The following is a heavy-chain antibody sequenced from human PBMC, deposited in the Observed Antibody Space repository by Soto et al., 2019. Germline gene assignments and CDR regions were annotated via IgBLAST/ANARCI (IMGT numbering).Heavy chain of an antibody. V-gene: IGHV3-7*01. CDR3: ARVNLMEQWLFDY. CDR2: IKQDGSEK. J-gene: IGHJ4*02. Sequence: EVQLVESGGGLVQPGGSLRLSCAASGFTFSSYWMSWVRQAPGKGLEWVANIKQDGSEKYYVDSVKGRFTISRDNAKNSLYLQINSLRAEDTAVYYCARVNLMEQWLFDYWGQGTLVTVSS. CDR1: GFTFSSYW. D-gene: IGHD6-19*01.